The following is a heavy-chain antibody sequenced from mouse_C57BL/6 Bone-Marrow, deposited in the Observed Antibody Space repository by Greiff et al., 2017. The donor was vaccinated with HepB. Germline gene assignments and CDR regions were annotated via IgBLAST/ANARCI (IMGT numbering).Heavy chain of an antibody. Sequence: VQLQQSGPELVKPGASVKISCKASGYAFSSSWMNWVKQRPGKGLEWIGRIYPGDGDTNYNGKFKGKATLTADKSSSTAYMQLSSLTSEDSAVYFCARSLYYSNSSYWGQGTSVTVSS. CDR3: ARSLYYSNSSY. J-gene: IGHJ4*01. V-gene: IGHV1-82*01. D-gene: IGHD2-5*01. CDR2: IYPGDGDT. CDR1: GYAFSSSW.